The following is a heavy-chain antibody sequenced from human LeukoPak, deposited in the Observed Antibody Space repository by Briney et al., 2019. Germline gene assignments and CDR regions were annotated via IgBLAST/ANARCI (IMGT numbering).Heavy chain of an antibody. CDR3: ARGRESHGHYFHF. D-gene: IGHD1-26*01. V-gene: IGHV1-69*01. CDR2: IFPLFETT. Sequence: ASVKVSCKASGGTFNNYAINWVRQAPGQGLEWMGGIFPLFETTNYAQGFKGRVTITADDSTNTAYMELNSLRTEDTAVYYCARGRESHGHYFHFWGQGTLVTVSS. J-gene: IGHJ4*02. CDR1: GGTFNNYA.